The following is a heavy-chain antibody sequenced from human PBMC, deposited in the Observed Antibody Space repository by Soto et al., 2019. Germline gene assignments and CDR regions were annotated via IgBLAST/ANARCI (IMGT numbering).Heavy chain of an antibody. CDR2: IDPSDSYT. J-gene: IGHJ4*02. V-gene: IGHV5-10-1*01. CDR1: GYSFTSYW. Sequence: GESLKISCKGSGYSFTSYWISWVRQMPGKGLEWMGRIDPSDSYTNYSPSFQGHVTISADKSISTAYLQWSSLKASDTAMYYCASYVYNSGTLFNGIDYWGQGTLVTVSS. D-gene: IGHD3-10*01. CDR3: ASYVYNSGTLFNGIDY.